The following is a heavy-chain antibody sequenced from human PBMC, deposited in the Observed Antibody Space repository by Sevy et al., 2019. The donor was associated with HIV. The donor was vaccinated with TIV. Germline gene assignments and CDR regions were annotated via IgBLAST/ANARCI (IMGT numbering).Heavy chain of an antibody. Sequence: SETLSLTCAVYGGSFSGYYWSWIRQPPGKGLEWIGEINHSGSTNYNPSLKSRVTISVDTSKNQFSLKLSPVTAADTAVYYCARNDYVWEGGYYYGMDVWGQGTTVTVSS. CDR3: ARNDYVWEGGYYYGMDV. J-gene: IGHJ6*02. CDR1: GGSFSGYY. D-gene: IGHD3-16*01. V-gene: IGHV4-34*01. CDR2: INHSGST.